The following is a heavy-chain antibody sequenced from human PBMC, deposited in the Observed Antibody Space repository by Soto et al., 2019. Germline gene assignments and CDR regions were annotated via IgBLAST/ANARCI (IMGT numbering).Heavy chain of an antibody. V-gene: IGHV5-51*01. CDR1: GYNFTKNW. CDR3: SIISGAARRGFDY. CDR2: IYPGDSET. J-gene: IGHJ4*02. Sequence: GESLKISCRGTGYNFTKNWIGWVRQMPGKGLEWMGIIYPGDSETRYSPSFQGQVTISVDKSKNTAYLHWSSLKAPDTAIYYCSIISGAARRGFDYWGPGTLATVSS. D-gene: IGHD2-8*02.